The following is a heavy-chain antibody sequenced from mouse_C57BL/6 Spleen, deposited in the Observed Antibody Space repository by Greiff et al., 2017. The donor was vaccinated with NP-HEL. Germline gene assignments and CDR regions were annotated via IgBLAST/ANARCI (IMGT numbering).Heavy chain of an antibody. CDR1: GYAFSSSW. Sequence: VQGVESGPELVKPGASVKISCKASGYAFSSSWMNWVKQRPGKGLEWIGRIYPGDGDTNYNGKFKGKATLTADISSSTAYMQLSSLTSEDSAVYCCARNYGGSYMDYWGQGTTLTVSS. CDR2: IYPGDGDT. D-gene: IGHD1-1*01. V-gene: IGHV1-82*01. CDR3: ARNYGGSYMDY. J-gene: IGHJ2*01.